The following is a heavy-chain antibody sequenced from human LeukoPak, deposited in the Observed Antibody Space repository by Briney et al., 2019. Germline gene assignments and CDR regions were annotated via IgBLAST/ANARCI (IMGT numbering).Heavy chain of an antibody. CDR2: MNPNSGNT. CDR1: GYTFTSYD. D-gene: IGHD5-12*01. Sequence: ASVKVSCKASGYTFTSYDIKWVRQATGQGLEWMGWMNPNSGNTGYAQKFQGRVTMTRNTSISTAYMELSSLRSEDTAVYYCARALKRGYSGYTGYWGQGTPVTVSS. CDR3: ARALKRGYSGYTGY. J-gene: IGHJ4*02. V-gene: IGHV1-8*01.